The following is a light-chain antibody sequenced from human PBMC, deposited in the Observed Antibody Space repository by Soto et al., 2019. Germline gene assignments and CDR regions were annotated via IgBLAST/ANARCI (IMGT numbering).Light chain of an antibody. CDR3: QSYASSLSGWV. Sequence: QSVLTQPPSMSWAPGQRVTISCTGSSSNIGAGYDVHWYQQLPGTAPKLLIYGNSNRPSGVPDRFSGSKSGTSASLAITGLQAEDESDYYCQSYASSLSGWVFGGGTKLTVL. CDR2: GNS. V-gene: IGLV1-40*01. J-gene: IGLJ3*02. CDR1: SSNIGAGYD.